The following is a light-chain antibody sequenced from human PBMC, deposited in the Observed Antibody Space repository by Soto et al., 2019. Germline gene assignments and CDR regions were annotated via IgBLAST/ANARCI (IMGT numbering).Light chain of an antibody. CDR1: QTVFSNY. V-gene: IGKV3-20*01. J-gene: IGKJ1*01. CDR2: GAS. CDR3: QQYGSSPST. Sequence: EDMLRESVGTLSLSTGERATGSCRATQTVFSNYIGWYQQKPGQAPRRLIFGASIRATGIPVRFSGSGSGTDFTLTISGLEPEDFAVYHCQQYGSSPSTFGQGTKVDIK.